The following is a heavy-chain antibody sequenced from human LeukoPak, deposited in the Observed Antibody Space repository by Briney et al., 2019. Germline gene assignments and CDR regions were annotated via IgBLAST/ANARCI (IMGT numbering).Heavy chain of an antibody. CDR1: GGTFSSYA. V-gene: IGHV1-69*13. CDR3: AGSEYDSSGYKAFDI. Sequence: SVKVSCKASGGTFSSYAISWVRQAPGQGLEWMGGIIPIFGTANYAQEFQGRVTITADESTSTAYMELSSLRSEDTAVYYCAGSEYDSSGYKAFDIWGQGTMVTVSS. D-gene: IGHD3-22*01. CDR2: IIPIFGTA. J-gene: IGHJ3*02.